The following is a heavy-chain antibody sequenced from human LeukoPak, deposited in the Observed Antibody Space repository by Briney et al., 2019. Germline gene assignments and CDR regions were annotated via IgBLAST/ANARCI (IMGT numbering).Heavy chain of an antibody. CDR2: IYGSGSST. V-gene: IGHV3-23*01. J-gene: IGHJ3*02. CDR3: AKVPGYYDAFDI. Sequence: GGSLRLSCAASGFTFSSYWMHWVRQAPGKGLEWVSTIYGSGSSTYYADSVKGRFTVSRDNSKNTLYLQMNSLRAEDTAVYYCAKVPGYYDAFDIWGQGTMVTVSS. D-gene: IGHD3-9*01. CDR1: GFTFSSYW.